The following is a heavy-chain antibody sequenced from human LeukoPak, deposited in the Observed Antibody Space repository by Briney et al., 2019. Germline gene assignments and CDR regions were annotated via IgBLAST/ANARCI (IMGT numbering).Heavy chain of an antibody. Sequence: PGGSLRLSCAASGFTFDVYTMHGPRHARGKGVEGVSLISWGGDNTYYGVSEKGRFTISRDNDKNSLYLHINSLRAEDAGLYLWEKGGSYLGSFDYWGQGNLVTVSS. CDR1: GFTFDVYT. J-gene: IGHJ4*02. V-gene: IGHV3-43*01. CDR2: ISWGGDNT. CDR3: EKGGSYLGSFDY. D-gene: IGHD3-16*02.